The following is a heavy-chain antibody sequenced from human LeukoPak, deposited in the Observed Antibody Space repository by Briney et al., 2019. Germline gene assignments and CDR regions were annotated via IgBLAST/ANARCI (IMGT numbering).Heavy chain of an antibody. J-gene: IGHJ6*03. CDR2: INTDGSST. CDR3: ARYSIVVVPAAPRNYYYYMDV. V-gene: IGHV3-74*01. CDR1: GFTFSSYW. D-gene: IGHD2-2*01. Sequence: GGSLRLSCAASGFTFSSYWMHWVRQAPGKGLVWVSRINTDGSSTSYADSVKGRFTISRDNAKNTLYLQMNSLRAEDTAVYYCARYSIVVVPAAPRNYYYYMDVWGKGTTVTVSS.